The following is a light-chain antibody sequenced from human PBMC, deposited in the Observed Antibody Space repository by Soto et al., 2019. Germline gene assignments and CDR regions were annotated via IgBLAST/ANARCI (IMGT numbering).Light chain of an antibody. V-gene: IGKV1-6*02. J-gene: IGKJ1*01. CDR1: QGIRND. Sequence: AIQMTQSPSSLSASVGDTVTITCRTSQGIRNDLGWYQQKPETAPKLLIFGASNLQSGVPTRFSGSGSGTDFTLTISSLQPEDFATYYCLQHFDYPWTFGQGTKVEIK. CDR3: LQHFDYPWT. CDR2: GAS.